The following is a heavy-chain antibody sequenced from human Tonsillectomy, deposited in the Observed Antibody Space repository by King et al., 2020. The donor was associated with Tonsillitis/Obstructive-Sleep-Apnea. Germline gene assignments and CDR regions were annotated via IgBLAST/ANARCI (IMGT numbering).Heavy chain of an antibody. CDR1: GGSITSSGHY. Sequence: LQLQESGPGLVKPSETLSLTCTVSGGSITSSGHYWNWIRQPPGKGLEWIGSISYSGSTNYNPSLKSRITISSDTSKNQCSLKLTSVTAADTAVYYCAVGGYSGDWGQGTLVTVSS. J-gene: IGHJ4*02. V-gene: IGHV4-39*01. D-gene: IGHD5-12*01. CDR2: ISYSGST. CDR3: AVGGYSGD.